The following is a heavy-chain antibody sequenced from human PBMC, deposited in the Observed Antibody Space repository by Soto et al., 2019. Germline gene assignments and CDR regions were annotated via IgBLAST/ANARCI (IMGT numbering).Heavy chain of an antibody. V-gene: IGHV3-30*03. CDR3: ARGPYDFWSGYVADAFDI. Sequence: QVQLVESGGGVVQPGKSLRLSCAASGFTFSSYTMHWVRQAPGKGLEWLALISYDGHIVYYADSVKGRSTISRDNSKNTLYLQLNSLRAEDTAFYYCARGPYDFWSGYVADAFDIWGQGTVVTVSS. CDR1: GFTFSSYT. J-gene: IGHJ3*02. D-gene: IGHD3-3*01. CDR2: ISYDGHIV.